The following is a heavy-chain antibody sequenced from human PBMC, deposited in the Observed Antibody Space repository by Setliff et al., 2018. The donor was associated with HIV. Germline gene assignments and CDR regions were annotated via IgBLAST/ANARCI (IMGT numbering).Heavy chain of an antibody. D-gene: IGHD6-6*01. CDR3: AREAEQGERSSSWYFDY. CDR2: ISPSGAST. V-gene: IGHV1-46*01. J-gene: IGHJ4*02. CDR1: GYSFGNYD. Sequence: ASVKVSCKASGYSFGNYDINWVRRAPGQGLEWMGMISPSGASTKYAQRLQGRVTLTRDTSSSTVYVELSSLRSDDTAVYYCAREAEQGERSSSWYFDYWGQGTLVTVSS.